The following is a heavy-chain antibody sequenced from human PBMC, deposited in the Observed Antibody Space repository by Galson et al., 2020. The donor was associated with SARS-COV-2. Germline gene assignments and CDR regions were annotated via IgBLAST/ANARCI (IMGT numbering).Heavy chain of an antibody. CDR2: ISGRGATT. CDR1: GFTFTTYA. Sequence: TGGSLRLYCAASGFTFTTYAMSWVRQAPGKGLEWVATISGRGATTYYADSAKGRFTISKENSKNTLNLQIHSLRLEDTAVYYCAKSSERVSITVYVVSFPEHFDYWGPGTLVTVSS. CDR3: AKSSERVSITVYVVSFPEHFDY. D-gene: IGHD3-22*01. J-gene: IGHJ4*02. V-gene: IGHV3-23*01.